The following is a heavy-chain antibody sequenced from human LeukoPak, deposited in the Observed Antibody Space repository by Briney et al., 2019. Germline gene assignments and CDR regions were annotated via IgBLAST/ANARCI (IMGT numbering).Heavy chain of an antibody. CDR2: IYYSGST. Sequence: SETLSLTCTVSGGSISSSSYYWGWILQPPGKGLEWIGSIYYSGSTYYNPSLKSRDTISVDTSKNQFSLKLSSVTAADTAVYYCARGFTVLNDYVWGSYRLRSDAFDIWGQGTMVTVSS. V-gene: IGHV4-39*07. D-gene: IGHD3-16*02. J-gene: IGHJ3*02. CDR1: GGSISSSSYY. CDR3: ARGFTVLNDYVWGSYRLRSDAFDI.